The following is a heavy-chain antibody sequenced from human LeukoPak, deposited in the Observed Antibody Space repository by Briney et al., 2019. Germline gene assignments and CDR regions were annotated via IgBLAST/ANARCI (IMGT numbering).Heavy chain of an antibody. D-gene: IGHD6-13*01. V-gene: IGHV3-23*01. CDR1: GFTFSSYA. CDR3: AKDEVEQQLVRSFDY. CDR2: ISGSGDST. Sequence: GGSLRLSCADSGFTFSSYAMSWVRHAPGKWLEWVSAISGSGDSTYYADSVKGRFTISRDNSKNTLYLQMNSLRAEDTAVYYCAKDEVEQQLVRSFDYWGQGTLFTVSS. J-gene: IGHJ4*02.